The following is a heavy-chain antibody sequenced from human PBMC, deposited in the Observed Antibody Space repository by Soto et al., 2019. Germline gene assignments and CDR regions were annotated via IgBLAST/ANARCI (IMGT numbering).Heavy chain of an antibody. CDR3: ARCRGSYFDY. CDR1: GFTFSSYE. D-gene: IGHD1-26*01. J-gene: IGHJ4*02. Sequence: GGSLRLSCAASGFTFSSYEMNWVRQAPGKGLEWVSYISSSGSTIYYADSVKGRFTISRDNAKNSLYLQMNSLRAEDTAVYYCARCRGSYFDYWGQGTLVTVSS. V-gene: IGHV3-48*03. CDR2: ISSSGSTI.